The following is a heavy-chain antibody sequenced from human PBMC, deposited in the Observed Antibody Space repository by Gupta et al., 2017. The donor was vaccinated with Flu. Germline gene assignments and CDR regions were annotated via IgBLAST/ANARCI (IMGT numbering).Heavy chain of an antibody. Sequence: QVHLQQWGAGLLKPSETLSLTCAVYGGSFSAYYWSWIRQSPERGLEWIGDITQTRGTNYNPSLKSRVTMSVDASKNQISLRLASVTDADTAVYYCARNSPKLDGGNWFDPWGQGILVTVSS. J-gene: IGHJ5*02. CDR3: ARNSPKLDGGNWFDP. CDR2: ITQTRGT. V-gene: IGHV4-34*02. CDR1: GGSFSAYY. D-gene: IGHD2-21*01.